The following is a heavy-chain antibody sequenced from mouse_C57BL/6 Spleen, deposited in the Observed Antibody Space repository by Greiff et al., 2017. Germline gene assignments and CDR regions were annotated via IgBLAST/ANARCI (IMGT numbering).Heavy chain of an antibody. CDR3: ARWDTTVTFDV. D-gene: IGHD1-1*01. V-gene: IGHV1-69*01. CDR2: LDPSDSYT. Sequence: QVQLQQPGAELVMPGASVKLSCKASGYTFTSYWMHWVKQRPGQGLEWIGELDPSDSYTNYNQKVKGKSTLTVDKSSSTAYMQRSLLTSEDSAVYYCARWDTTVTFDVWGTGTTVTVSS. CDR1: GYTFTSYW. J-gene: IGHJ1*03.